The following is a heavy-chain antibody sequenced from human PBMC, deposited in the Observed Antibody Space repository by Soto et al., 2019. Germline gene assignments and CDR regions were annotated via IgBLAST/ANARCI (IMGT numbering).Heavy chain of an antibody. CDR3: AKDRGGYCSGGSCYSDAFDI. CDR2: ISAIGGST. Sequence: GGSVRLSCAASRFTFSSYAMSWVRQAPGKGLEWVSVISAIGGSTYYADSVKGRFTISRDNSKNTLYVHMNSLRAEDTAVYYCAKDRGGYCSGGSCYSDAFDIWGQGTRVTVSS. V-gene: IGHV3-23*01. CDR1: RFTFSSYA. J-gene: IGHJ3*02. D-gene: IGHD2-15*01.